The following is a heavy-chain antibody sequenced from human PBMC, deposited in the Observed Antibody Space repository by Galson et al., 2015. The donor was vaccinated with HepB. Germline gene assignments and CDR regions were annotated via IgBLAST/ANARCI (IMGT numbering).Heavy chain of an antibody. CDR1: GYSFTSYW. Sequence: QSGAEVKKPGESLKISCKGSGYSFTSYWIGWVRQMPGKGLEWMGIIYPGDSDTRYSPSFQGQVTISADKSISTAYLQWSSLKASDTAMYYCARAAYCGGDCYSGWYFDLWGRGTLVTVSS. J-gene: IGHJ2*01. V-gene: IGHV5-51*03. CDR3: ARAAYCGGDCYSGWYFDL. D-gene: IGHD2-21*01. CDR2: IYPGDSDT.